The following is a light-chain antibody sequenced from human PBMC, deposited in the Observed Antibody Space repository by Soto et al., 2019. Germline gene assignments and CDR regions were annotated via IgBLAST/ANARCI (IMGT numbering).Light chain of an antibody. CDR3: SSYTNINTRACV. V-gene: IGLV2-14*01. CDR2: EVT. Sequence: QPFLSQPSSVSGSPGQSITISCTGTIGDIGSYNRVSWYQQHPGKAPKLIIYEVTDRPSGVSNRFSGSKYGNTDSLTISGLQAEDEDEYYCSSYTNINTRACVFGTGTKVTV. CDR1: IGDIGSYNR. J-gene: IGLJ1*01.